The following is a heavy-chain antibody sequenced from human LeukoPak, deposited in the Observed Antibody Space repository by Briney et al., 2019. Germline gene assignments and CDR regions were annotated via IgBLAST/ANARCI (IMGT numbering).Heavy chain of an antibody. CDR1: GGSISSYY. J-gene: IGHJ3*02. CDR2: IYYSGNT. D-gene: IGHD3-22*01. V-gene: IGHV4-59*01. CDR3: ATYYYDGTGYYYRGFHI. Sequence: PSETLSLTCTVSGGSISSYYGNWIRQPPGKGLEWIGYIYYSGNTNYNPSLKSRVTMSVDTSKNQFSLKLSSVTAADTAVYYCATYYYDGTGYYYRGFHIWGQGTMVTVSS.